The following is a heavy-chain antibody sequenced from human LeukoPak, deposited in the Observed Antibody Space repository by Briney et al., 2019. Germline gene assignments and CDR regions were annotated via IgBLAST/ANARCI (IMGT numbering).Heavy chain of an antibody. Sequence: SVKVSCKASGGTFSSYAISWVRQAPGQGLEWMGGIIPIFGTASYAQKFQGRVTITADESTSTAYMELSSLRSEDTAVYYCARDQGEYRLTDAFDIWGQGTMVTVSS. D-gene: IGHD4/OR15-4a*01. CDR3: ARDQGEYRLTDAFDI. J-gene: IGHJ3*02. V-gene: IGHV1-69*13. CDR1: GGTFSSYA. CDR2: IIPIFGTA.